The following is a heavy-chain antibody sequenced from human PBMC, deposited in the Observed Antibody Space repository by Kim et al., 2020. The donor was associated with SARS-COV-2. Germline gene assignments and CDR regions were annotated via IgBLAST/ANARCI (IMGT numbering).Heavy chain of an antibody. D-gene: IGHD3-9*01. J-gene: IGHJ6*02. CDR3: NRRYFSEMDV. CDR2: INHSGST. Sequence: SETLSLTCAVYGGSFSGYYWSWIRQPPGKGLEWIGEINHSGSTNYNPSLKSRVTISVDTSKNQFSLKLSSVTAADTAVYYCNRRYFSEMDVWGQGTTVTVSS. V-gene: IGHV4-34*01. CDR1: GGSFSGYY.